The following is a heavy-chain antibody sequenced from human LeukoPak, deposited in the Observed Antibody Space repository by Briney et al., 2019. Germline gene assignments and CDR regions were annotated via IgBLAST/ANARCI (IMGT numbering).Heavy chain of an antibody. Sequence: PGGSLRLSCTVSGFTFSDFVMQWVRQVPGKSLEWVALITGDGGTTDYASSMEGRFAISRDNTQKSLFLEMNNLGTEDTALYYCAKSGLGDHGIFAGRGSPYYYYYLVVWGKGTTVIVSS. CDR1: GFTFSDFV. CDR3: AKSGLGDHGIFAGRGSPYYYYYLVV. V-gene: IGHV3-43*02. CDR2: ITGDGGTT. D-gene: IGHD2-21*02. J-gene: IGHJ6*03.